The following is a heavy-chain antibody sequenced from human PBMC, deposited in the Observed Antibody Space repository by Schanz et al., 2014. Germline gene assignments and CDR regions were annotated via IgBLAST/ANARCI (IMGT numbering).Heavy chain of an antibody. CDR1: GFTLSSYG. V-gene: IGHV3-33*06. CDR2: IWYDGSNK. CDR3: AKARRKSNCSGGRCFHYSYYGMDV. J-gene: IGHJ6*02. D-gene: IGHD2-15*01. Sequence: QVQLVESGGGVVQPGRSLRLSCAAYGFTLSSYGLHWVRQAPGKGLEWVAFIWYDGSNKYYADSVKGRFTISRDNSKNMLYLHMNSLRTEDTAVYYCAKARRKSNCSGGRCFHYSYYGMDVWGQGTTVTVSS.